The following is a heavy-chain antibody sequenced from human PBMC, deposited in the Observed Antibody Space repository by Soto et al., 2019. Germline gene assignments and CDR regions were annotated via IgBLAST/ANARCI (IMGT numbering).Heavy chain of an antibody. V-gene: IGHV4-34*01. J-gene: IGHJ4*02. Sequence: QVQLQQWGAGLLKPSETLSLTCAVYGGSFSGYYWSWIRQPPGKGLEWIGEINHSGSTNYNPSLKSRVTISVDTSKNQCSLKLSSVTAADTAVYYCASSRSSWSFDYGGQGTLVTVSS. CDR1: GGSFSGYY. CDR3: ASSRSSWSFDY. D-gene: IGHD6-13*01. CDR2: INHSGST.